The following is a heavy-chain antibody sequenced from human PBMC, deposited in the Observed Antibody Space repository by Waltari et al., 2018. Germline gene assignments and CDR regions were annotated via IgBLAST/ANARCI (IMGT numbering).Heavy chain of an antibody. CDR1: GGSFSGYH. CDR3: ARGGVPDYYGSGSPYRNWFDP. J-gene: IGHJ5*02. D-gene: IGHD3-10*01. CDR2: IKNGGGT. Sequence: QVQLKQWGAGTLKPSDTLSLTCGVYGGSFSGYHWTWVRQSPGKGLEGVGEIKNGGGTNYSPSLKGRVTISVDASKNQFSLFVRSVTAADTAVYYCARGGVPDYYGSGSPYRNWFDPWGQGTLVTVSS. V-gene: IGHV4-34*02.